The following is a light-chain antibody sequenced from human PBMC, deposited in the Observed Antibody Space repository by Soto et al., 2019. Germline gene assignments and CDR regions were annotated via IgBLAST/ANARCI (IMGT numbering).Light chain of an antibody. Sequence: QSALTQPASVSGSPGQSITISCTGTSSDVGGYNYVSWYQQHPGKAPNLMIYEVSNRPSGVSNRFSGSKSGNTASLTISGLQAEDEADYYCSSYTRRSTYVFGTGTKVTVL. CDR3: SSYTRRSTYV. CDR1: SSDVGGYNY. CDR2: EVS. J-gene: IGLJ1*01. V-gene: IGLV2-14*01.